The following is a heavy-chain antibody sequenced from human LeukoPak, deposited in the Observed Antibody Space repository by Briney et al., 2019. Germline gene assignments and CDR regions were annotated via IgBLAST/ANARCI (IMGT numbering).Heavy chain of an antibody. CDR3: ARQVVMVIGATLESSARAFDV. CDR2: IYAGDSDT. V-gene: IGHV5-51*01. D-gene: IGHD2-15*01. Sequence: GESLKISCKGSGYSFTSYWIGWVRQMPGEGLEWMGTIYAGDSDTTYSPSLQGQVTISADKSISTAYLQWSSLKASDTAMYYCARQVVMVIGATLESSARAFDVWGQGTMVTVSS. CDR1: GYSFTSYW. J-gene: IGHJ3*01.